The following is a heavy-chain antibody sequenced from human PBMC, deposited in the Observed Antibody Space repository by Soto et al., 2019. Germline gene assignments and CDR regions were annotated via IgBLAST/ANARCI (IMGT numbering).Heavy chain of an antibody. CDR2: MNPNSGNT. V-gene: IGHV1-8*01. CDR3: ARLKQDYAVA. D-gene: IGHD3-16*01. Sequence: QVQLVQSGAEVKKPGASVKVSCKASGYTFSSYDINWVRLATGQGLEWMGWMNPNSGNTAYAQKFQGRVTMTRNTSISTAYMGLSRLRSEDTAVYYCARLKQDYAVAWGQGTLVTVSS. J-gene: IGHJ5*02. CDR1: GYTFSSYD.